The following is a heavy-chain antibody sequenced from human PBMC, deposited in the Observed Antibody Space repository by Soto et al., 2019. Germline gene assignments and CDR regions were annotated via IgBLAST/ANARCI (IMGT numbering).Heavy chain of an antibody. Sequence: ESGGGLVQPGGSLRLSCAVSGLSSSSSSMSWVRQAPGKGLEWVSTISPSGHYTHYADSVKGRFTISRDTSNNSLCLQMNSLSAEDPAIYYCAKEGAEGFRDYFLSYMDVWGKGTTVTVSS. CDR3: AKEGAEGFRDYFLSYMDV. J-gene: IGHJ6*03. D-gene: IGHD4-17*01. CDR2: ISPSGHYT. CDR1: GLSSSSSS. V-gene: IGHV3-23*01.